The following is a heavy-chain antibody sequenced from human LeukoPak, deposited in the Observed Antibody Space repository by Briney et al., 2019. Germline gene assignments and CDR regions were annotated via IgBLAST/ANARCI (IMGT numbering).Heavy chain of an antibody. J-gene: IGHJ4*02. V-gene: IGHV3-30*18. CDR3: AKDGRYYPDY. CDR1: DFTFGNAY. CDR2: ISYDGSNK. D-gene: IGHD2-15*01. Sequence: GGPLRLSCAASDFTFGNAYMHWVRQAPGKGLEWVAVISYDGSNKYYADSVKGRFTISRDNSKNTLYLQMNSLRAEDTAVYYCAKDGRYYPDYWGQGTLVTVSS.